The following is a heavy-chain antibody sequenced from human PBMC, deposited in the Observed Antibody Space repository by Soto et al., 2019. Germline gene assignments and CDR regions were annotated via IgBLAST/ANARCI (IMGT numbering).Heavy chain of an antibody. CDR1: GFTFSSYA. V-gene: IGHV3-23*01. J-gene: IGHJ1*01. Sequence: GGSLRLSCAASGFTFSSYAMSWVRQAPGKGLEWVSAISGSGGSTYYADSVKGRFTISRDNSKNTLYLQMNSLRAEDTAVYYCAKGGPYCSSTSCEYVQHWGQGTRVTVSS. CDR2: ISGSGGST. D-gene: IGHD2-2*01. CDR3: AKGGPYCSSTSCEYVQH.